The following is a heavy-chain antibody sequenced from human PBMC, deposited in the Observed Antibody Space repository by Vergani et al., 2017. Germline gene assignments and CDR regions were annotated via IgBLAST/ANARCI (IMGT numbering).Heavy chain of an antibody. D-gene: IGHD1-26*01. CDR3: ARGSIVGACHFDY. J-gene: IGHJ4*02. V-gene: IGHV4-34*01. CDR2: INHSGST. Sequence: QVQLQQWGAGLLKPSETLSLTCAVYGGSFSGYYWSWIRQPPGKGLEWIGEINHSGSTNYNPSLKSRVTISVDTSKNQFSLKLSSVTAADTAVYYCARGSIVGACHFDYGGQGTLVTVSS. CDR1: GGSFSGYY.